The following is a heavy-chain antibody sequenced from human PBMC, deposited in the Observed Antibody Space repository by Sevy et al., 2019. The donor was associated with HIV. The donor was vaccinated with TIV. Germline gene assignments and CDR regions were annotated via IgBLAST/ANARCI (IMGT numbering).Heavy chain of an antibody. CDR3: TAVYYSAPATVLYCFDF. V-gene: IGHV3-30*04. Sequence: GWSLRLSCAASTFTFGNYAMHWVRQAPGKGLQWVAGISYEGSNEYYTDSVKGRFTISRDNSKNTLNSEMNYLRVEGTALYYCTAVYYSAPATVLYCFDFWGQGIPVTVSS. J-gene: IGHJ4*02. CDR2: ISYEGSNE. D-gene: IGHD3-22*01. CDR1: TFTFGNYA.